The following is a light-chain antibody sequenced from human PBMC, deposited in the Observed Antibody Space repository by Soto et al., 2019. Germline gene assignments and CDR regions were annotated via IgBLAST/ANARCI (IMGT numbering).Light chain of an antibody. V-gene: IGKV3-15*01. CDR1: QSVSNN. Sequence: RVMTQSPATLSVSPGERATLSCRASQSVSNNLAWYQQKPGQAPRLLIYGASSRATGVPARISGSGSGTDFTLTISSLQPEDFATYYCQQYNNWPSMYTFGQGTKLEIK. CDR2: GAS. CDR3: QQYNNWPSMYT. J-gene: IGKJ2*01.